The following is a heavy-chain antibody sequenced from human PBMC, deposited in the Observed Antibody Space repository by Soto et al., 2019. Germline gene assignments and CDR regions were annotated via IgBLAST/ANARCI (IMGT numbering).Heavy chain of an antibody. D-gene: IGHD3-22*01. V-gene: IGHV4-39*01. Sequence: SETLYITCTVSGGSISSSSYYWGWIRQPPGKGQEWIGSIYYSGSTYYTPSLKSRVTISLDTSKNQFSMKLSSVTAADTAVYYCARPKMDYDSTGYYFDYWGQGTLVTVSS. CDR2: IYYSGST. CDR3: ARPKMDYDSTGYYFDY. CDR1: GGSISSSSYY. J-gene: IGHJ4*02.